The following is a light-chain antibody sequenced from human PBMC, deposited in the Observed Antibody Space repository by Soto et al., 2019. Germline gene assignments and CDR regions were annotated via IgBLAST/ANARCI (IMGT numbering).Light chain of an antibody. CDR3: QQRSNWPLT. V-gene: IGKV3-11*01. J-gene: IGKJ4*01. CDR2: DTS. Sequence: EIVLTQSPATLSLSPGARATLSCRASQSVNNFLAWYQQKPGQAPRLLIYDTSNRATGVPARVSGSGSGTDFTLTISTLEPEDCAVDDGQQRSNWPLTFGGGTKVDI. CDR1: QSVNNF.